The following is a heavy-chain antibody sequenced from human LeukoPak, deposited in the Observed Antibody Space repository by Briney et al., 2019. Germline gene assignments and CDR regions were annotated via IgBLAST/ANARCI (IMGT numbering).Heavy chain of an antibody. V-gene: IGHV1-18*01. CDR2: ISAYNGNT. J-gene: IGHJ5*02. CDR3: ARAYSYYYDSSGFNWFDP. Sequence: GASVKVSCKASGYTFTSYGISWVRQAPGQGLEWMGRISAYNGNTNYAQKLQGRVTMTTDTSTSTVYMELRSLRSDDTAVYYCARAYSYYYDSSGFNWFDPWGQGTLVTVSS. D-gene: IGHD3-22*01. CDR1: GYTFTSYG.